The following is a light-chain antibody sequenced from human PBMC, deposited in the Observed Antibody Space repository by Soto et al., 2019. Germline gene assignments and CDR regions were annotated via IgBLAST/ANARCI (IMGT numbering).Light chain of an antibody. V-gene: IGKV3-15*01. CDR2: GAS. CDR3: QQYNSWPLT. Sequence: EIVMTQSPATLSVSPGERVTLFCRASQSVRSNSAWYQQKPGQAPRLLFYGASTRATGIPARFSGSGYGTEFTLTISSLQSEDFAVYYCQQYNSWPLTFGGGTKVEIK. J-gene: IGKJ4*01. CDR1: QSVRSN.